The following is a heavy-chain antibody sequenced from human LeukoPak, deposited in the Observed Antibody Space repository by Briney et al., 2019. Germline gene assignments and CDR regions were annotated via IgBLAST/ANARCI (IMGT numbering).Heavy chain of an antibody. CDR2: LNLNSGNT. CDR1: GYTFINYD. J-gene: IGHJ5*02. V-gene: IGHV1-8*03. Sequence: ASVKVSCKASGYTFINYDINWVRQAPGQGLEWMGWLNLNSGNTGYAQKFQGRVTITRNTPMNTAYMELSSLTSEDTAVYYCARMTVSGRDNWFDPWGQGTLVTVSS. D-gene: IGHD6-19*01. CDR3: ARMTVSGRDNWFDP.